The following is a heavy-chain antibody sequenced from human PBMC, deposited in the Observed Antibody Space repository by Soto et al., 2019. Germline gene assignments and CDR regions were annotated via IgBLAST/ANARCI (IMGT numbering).Heavy chain of an antibody. V-gene: IGHV4-34*01. CDR2: INHSGLT. CDR3: ARGGGSRDNYFDP. Sequence: SETRSLTCAVYTESFSPYFCTWIRQSPGKGLEWIGEINHSGLTNYNPSLKSRATISVDTSKDQISLKLRSVTAADTAVYYCARGGGSRDNYFDPWGQGSLVTVSS. CDR1: TESFSPYF. J-gene: IGHJ5*02. D-gene: IGHD3-16*01.